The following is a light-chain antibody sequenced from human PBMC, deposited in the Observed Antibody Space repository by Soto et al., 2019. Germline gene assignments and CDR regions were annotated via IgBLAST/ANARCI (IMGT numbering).Light chain of an antibody. CDR2: DAS. V-gene: IGKV3-11*01. J-gene: IGKJ4*01. CDR3: QQRSDWPLT. CDR1: QSVSSY. Sequence: EIVLTQSPATLSLSPGERVTLSCRASQSVSSYFAWYQQKPGQAPRLLIYDASTRAAGIPARFSGSGSGTDFTLTISSLEPDDFAVDYFQQRSDWPLTFGGGTKVEIK.